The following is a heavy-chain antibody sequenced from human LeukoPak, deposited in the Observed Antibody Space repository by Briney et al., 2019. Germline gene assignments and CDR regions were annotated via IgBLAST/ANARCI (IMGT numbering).Heavy chain of an antibody. J-gene: IGHJ5*02. V-gene: IGHV4-4*02. CDR1: GGSISSSNW. D-gene: IGHD3-9*01. Sequence: SGTLSLTCAVSGGSISSSNWWSWVRQSPGKGLEWIGEIYHSGSTNYNPSLKSRVTISVDKSKNQFSLKLSSVTAADTAVYYCARDGYYDILTGGRGGFDPWGQGTLVTVSS. CDR3: ARDGYYDILTGGRGGFDP. CDR2: IYHSGST.